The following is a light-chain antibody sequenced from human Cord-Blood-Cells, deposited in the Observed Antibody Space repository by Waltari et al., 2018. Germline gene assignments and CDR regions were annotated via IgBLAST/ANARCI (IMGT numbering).Light chain of an antibody. V-gene: IGKV3-11*01. Sequence: EIVLTQSPATLSLSPVERATLSCRASQSVSSYLAWYQQKPGQAPRLLIYDASNRATGITARFSGSGSGTDFTLTISSLEPEDFAVYYCQQRSNWPPPMYTFGQGTKLEIK. CDR1: QSVSSY. J-gene: IGKJ2*01. CDR2: DAS. CDR3: QQRSNWPPPMYT.